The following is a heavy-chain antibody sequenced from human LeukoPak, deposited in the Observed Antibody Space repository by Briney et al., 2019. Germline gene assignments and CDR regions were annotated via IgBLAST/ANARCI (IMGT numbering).Heavy chain of an antibody. Sequence: GGSLRLSCAASGFTFSSYSMEWVRQAPGKGPEWVSSISSSTYMNYADSVKGRFTISRDNAKNSLYLQMNSLRAEDTAVYYCARLGGETFDYWGQGTLVTVSS. CDR1: GFTFSSYS. CDR3: ARLGGETFDY. V-gene: IGHV3-21*01. D-gene: IGHD4-17*01. J-gene: IGHJ4*02. CDR2: ISSSTYM.